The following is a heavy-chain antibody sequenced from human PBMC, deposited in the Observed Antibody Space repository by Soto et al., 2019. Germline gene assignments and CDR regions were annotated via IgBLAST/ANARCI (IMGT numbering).Heavy chain of an antibody. J-gene: IGHJ6*02. CDR3: ARDSIRGAGPPQLRYYYLGMDV. CDR2: IKQDGSEK. D-gene: IGHD3-3*02. V-gene: IGHV3-7*01. Sequence: SLRLCCAASGFTFSSYWMSWVRQAPGKGLEWVANIKQDGSEKYYVDSVKRRFTISRDNANNSLYLQMNSLRAEDTAAYYCARDSIRGAGPPQLRYYYLGMDVWGQGTTVTVSS. CDR1: GFTFSSYW.